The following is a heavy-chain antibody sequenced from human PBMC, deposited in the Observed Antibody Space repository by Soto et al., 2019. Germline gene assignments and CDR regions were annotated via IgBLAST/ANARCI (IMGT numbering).Heavy chain of an antibody. D-gene: IGHD2-2*01. J-gene: IGHJ6*03. CDR3: AKVPREYHIYMDV. V-gene: IGHV3-23*01. CDR1: GLKFSSYA. Sequence: PGWSLRLSCAASGLKFSSYAMSWVRQAPGKGLEWVSAISGSGGSTYYADSVKGRFTISRDNSKNTLYLQMNSLRAEDTAVYYCAKVPREYHIYMDVWGKGTTVTVSS. CDR2: ISGSGGST.